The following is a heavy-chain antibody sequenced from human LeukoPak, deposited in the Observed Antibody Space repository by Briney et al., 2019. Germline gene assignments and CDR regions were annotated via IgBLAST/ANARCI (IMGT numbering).Heavy chain of an antibody. J-gene: IGHJ4*02. CDR1: GLTFISSW. Sequence: PGGSLRLSCAASGLTFISSWMTWVRQAPGKGLEWVANIKEDASETNYVGSAIGRFDISRDNAKNSLYLQMNSLRVEDTAVYYCTRGSPLDYWGQGTLVTVSS. D-gene: IGHD1-26*01. CDR2: IKEDASET. CDR3: TRGSPLDY. V-gene: IGHV3-7*01.